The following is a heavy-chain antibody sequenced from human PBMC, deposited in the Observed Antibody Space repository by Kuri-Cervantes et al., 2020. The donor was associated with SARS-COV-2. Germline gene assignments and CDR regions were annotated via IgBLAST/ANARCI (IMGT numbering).Heavy chain of an antibody. CDR2: IIPILGIA. V-gene: IGHV1-69*04. J-gene: IGHJ6*02. Sequence: SVKVSCKASGGTFSSYAISWVRQAPGQGLEWMGRIIPILGIANYAQKFQGRVTISADKSTSTAYMELSSLRSEDTAVYYCARDIIHCSSTSCYTGSYYYGMDVWGQGTTVTVSS. CDR1: GGTFSSYA. CDR3: ARDIIHCSSTSCYTGSYYYGMDV. D-gene: IGHD2-2*02.